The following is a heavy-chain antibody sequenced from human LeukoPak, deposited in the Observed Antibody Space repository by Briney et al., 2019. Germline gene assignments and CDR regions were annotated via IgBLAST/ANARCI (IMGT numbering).Heavy chain of an antibody. D-gene: IGHD3-22*01. Sequence: GGSLRLSCAASGFTFSSYAMTWVRQAPGKGLEWVSAISGSGGSTYYADSVKGRFTISRDNSKNTLYLQMNSLRAEDTAVYYCAKGGYYNDSSGYYTWKPFDYWGQGTLVTVSS. CDR2: ISGSGGST. CDR1: GFTFSSYA. J-gene: IGHJ4*02. CDR3: AKGGYYNDSSGYYTWKPFDY. V-gene: IGHV3-23*01.